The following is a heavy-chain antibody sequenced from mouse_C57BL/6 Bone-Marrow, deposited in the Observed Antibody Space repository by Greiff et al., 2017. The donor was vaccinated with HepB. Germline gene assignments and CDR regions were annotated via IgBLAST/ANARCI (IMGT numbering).Heavy chain of an antibody. Sequence: QVQLQQSGAELVRPGASVTLSCKASCYTFTDYEMHWVKQTPVHGLEWIGAIDPETGGTAYNQKFKGKAILTADKSSSTAYMELRSLTSEDSAVYYCTREGTTVVYFDYWGQGTTLTVSS. J-gene: IGHJ2*01. CDR3: TREGTTVVYFDY. V-gene: IGHV1-15*01. D-gene: IGHD1-1*01. CDR2: IDPETGGT. CDR1: CYTFTDYE.